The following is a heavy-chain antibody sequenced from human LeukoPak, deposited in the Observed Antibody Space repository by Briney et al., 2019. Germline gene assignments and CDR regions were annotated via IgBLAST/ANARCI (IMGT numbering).Heavy chain of an antibody. J-gene: IGHJ4*02. Sequence: PGGSLRLSCAASGGTTDDYGMSWVRQAPGKGLEWVSGINWDGTNTYYAESVKGRFTISRDNAKNSLYLQMNSLRVEDTAVYYCARGWGERGKCRGGTCNNPQFDYWGRGTLVTVSS. V-gene: IGHV3-20*04. CDR3: ARGWGERGKCRGGTCNNPQFDY. CDR2: INWDGTNT. D-gene: IGHD2-15*01. CDR1: GGTTDDYG.